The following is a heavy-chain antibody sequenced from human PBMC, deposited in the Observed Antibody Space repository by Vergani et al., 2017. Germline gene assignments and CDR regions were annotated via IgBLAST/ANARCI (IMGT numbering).Heavy chain of an antibody. Sequence: QVQLVQSGAEVKKPGASVKVSCKASGYTFTSYAMHWVRQAPGQRLEWMGWINAGNGNTKYSQKFQGRVTITRDTSASTAYMELSSLRAEDTAVYYCASLGRGDLGSGASNYWGQGTLVTVSS. D-gene: IGHD3-10*01. J-gene: IGHJ4*02. V-gene: IGHV1-3*01. CDR2: INAGNGNT. CDR3: ASLGRGDLGSGASNY. CDR1: GYTFTSYA.